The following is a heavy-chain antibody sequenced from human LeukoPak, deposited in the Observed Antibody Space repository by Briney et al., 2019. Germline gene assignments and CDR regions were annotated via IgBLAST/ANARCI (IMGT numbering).Heavy chain of an antibody. CDR2: INWSGGST. Sequence: GGSLRLSCTPSGFAFDEHGMSWVRQVPGKRLEWVSGINWSGGSTGYADPLRGRFTISRDNAKNSLYLQMDSLRAEDTALYYCARAPITSPFYFDYWGQGTLVTVSS. D-gene: IGHD2-2*01. J-gene: IGHJ4*02. CDR3: ARAPITSPFYFDY. CDR1: GFAFDEHG. V-gene: IGHV3-20*04.